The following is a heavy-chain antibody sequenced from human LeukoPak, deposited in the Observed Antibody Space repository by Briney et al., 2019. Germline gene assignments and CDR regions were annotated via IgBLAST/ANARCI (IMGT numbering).Heavy chain of an antibody. V-gene: IGHV3-74*01. D-gene: IGHD5-18*01. CDR3: VRAPPSNGYSYHFDI. J-gene: IGHJ3*02. CDR2: IYRDGSGI. CDR1: GFTFSSQW. Sequence: GSLRLSCAASGFTFSSQWMHWVRQAPGKGLVWVSRIYRDGSGIVYADSVKGRFTISRDNAKNTLYLQMNSLRVEDTAVYYCVRAPPSNGYSYHFDIWGQGTMVTVSS.